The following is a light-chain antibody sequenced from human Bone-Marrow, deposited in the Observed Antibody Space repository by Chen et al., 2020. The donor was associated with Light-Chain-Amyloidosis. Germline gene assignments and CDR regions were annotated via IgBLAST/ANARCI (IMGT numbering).Light chain of an antibody. Sequence: SSVLPQPSSVPVAPGQTATHACGGNNIGSTSVHWYQQPPGKAPLLVVYDDSDRPSWIPERFSGCNSGNTATLPISRVEDGDEADYYCRVWYRSSDLPVFGGGTKLTVL. CDR2: DDS. CDR1: NIGSTS. J-gene: IGLJ3*02. V-gene: IGLV3-21*02. CDR3: RVWYRSSDLPV.